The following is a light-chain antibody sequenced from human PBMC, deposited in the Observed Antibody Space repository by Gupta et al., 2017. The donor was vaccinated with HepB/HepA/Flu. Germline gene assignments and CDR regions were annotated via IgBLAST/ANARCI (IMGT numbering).Light chain of an antibody. V-gene: IGKV2-30*01. J-gene: IGKJ4*01. CDR2: KVS. CDR1: QSLMYSSDGNTY. CDR3: MQGTHWPLT. Sequence: DVVMSQSPLILPVTLGQPASMSCRSSQSLMYSSDGNTYLIWFHQRPGQSPRRLIYKVSKRDSGVPDRFSGSGSGTDFTLKISRVEADDVGVYYCMQGTHWPLTFGGGTKVEIK.